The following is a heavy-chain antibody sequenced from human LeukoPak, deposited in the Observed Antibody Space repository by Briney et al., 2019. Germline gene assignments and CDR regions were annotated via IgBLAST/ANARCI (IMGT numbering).Heavy chain of an antibody. CDR2: IYHSGST. J-gene: IGHJ4*02. D-gene: IGHD6-6*01. Sequence: KPSETLSLTCTVSGYSISSGYYWGWIRQPPGKGLEWIGSIYHSGSTYYNPSLKSRVTISVDTSKNQFSLKLSSVTAADTAVYYCARLPGGVLAARPTTFDYWGQGTLVTVSS. CDR1: GYSISSGYY. V-gene: IGHV4-38-2*02. CDR3: ARLPGGVLAARPTTFDY.